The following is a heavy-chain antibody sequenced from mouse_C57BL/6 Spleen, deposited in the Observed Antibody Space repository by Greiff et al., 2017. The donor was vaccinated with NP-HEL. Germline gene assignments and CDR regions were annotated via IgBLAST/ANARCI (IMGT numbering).Heavy chain of an antibody. D-gene: IGHD2-13*01. Sequence: VQLQQPGAELVKPGASVKLSCKASGYTFTSYWMHWVKQRPGQGLEWIGMIHPNSGSTNYNEKFKSKATLTVDKSSSTAYMQLSSLTSEDSAVYYCASGDYPLFAYWGQGTLVTVSA. CDR1: GYTFTSYW. J-gene: IGHJ3*01. CDR3: ASGDYPLFAY. CDR2: IHPNSGST. V-gene: IGHV1-64*01.